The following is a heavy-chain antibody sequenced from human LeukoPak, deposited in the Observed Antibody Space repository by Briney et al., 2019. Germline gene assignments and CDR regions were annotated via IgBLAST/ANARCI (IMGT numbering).Heavy chain of an antibody. V-gene: IGHV3-23*01. CDR1: GFTFSSYA. D-gene: IGHD2-2*01. CDR3: ANLGGSRISDAFDI. CDR2: ISGSGGST. J-gene: IGHJ3*02. Sequence: GGSLRLSWAASGFTFSSYAMSWVRQAPGKGLEGVSAISGSGGSTYYAESVRGRLTISRKNSTKTLYLQMNSLRAEDTAVYYCANLGGSRISDAFDIWGQGTMVTVSS.